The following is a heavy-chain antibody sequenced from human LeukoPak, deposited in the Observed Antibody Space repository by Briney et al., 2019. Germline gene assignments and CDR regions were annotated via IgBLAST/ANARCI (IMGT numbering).Heavy chain of an antibody. D-gene: IGHD5-24*01. CDR2: IIPIFGTA. Sequence: SVKVSCKASGYTFTSYDISWVRQAPGQGLEWMGGIIPIFGTANYAQKFQGRVTITADESTSTAYTELSSLRSEDTAVYYCARDRVGRNWFDPWGQGTLVTVSS. CDR1: GYTFTSYD. J-gene: IGHJ5*02. V-gene: IGHV1-69*13. CDR3: ARDRVGRNWFDP.